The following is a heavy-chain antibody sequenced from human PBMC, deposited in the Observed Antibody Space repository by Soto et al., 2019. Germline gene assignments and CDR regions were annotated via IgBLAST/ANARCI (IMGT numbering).Heavy chain of an antibody. V-gene: IGHV3-23*01. CDR3: IPVTIFGGTPLLDY. J-gene: IGHJ4*02. CDR1: GFTFSSYA. CDR2: ISHSGGST. D-gene: IGHD3-3*01. Sequence: SGGSLRLSCAASGFTFSSYAMSWVRQAPGQGLEWVSIISHSGGSTYYADSVKGRFTISRDNSKNTLYLQMNSLRAEDTAVYYCIPVTIFGGTPLLDYWGQGTLVTVSS.